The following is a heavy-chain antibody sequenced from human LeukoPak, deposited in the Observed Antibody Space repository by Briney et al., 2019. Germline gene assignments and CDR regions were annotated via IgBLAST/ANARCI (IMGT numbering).Heavy chain of an antibody. V-gene: IGHV3-23*01. CDR1: GFTFNNYA. Sequence: GGSLRLSCAASGFTFNNYAMSWVRQAPGKGLEWVSIITNSGDRTRYADSVKGRFAISRDNSKNTLYLQMNSLRAEDTAVYYCARDTLYGSGALVFDYWGQGTLVTVSS. D-gene: IGHD3-10*01. J-gene: IGHJ4*02. CDR2: ITNSGDRT. CDR3: ARDTLYGSGALVFDY.